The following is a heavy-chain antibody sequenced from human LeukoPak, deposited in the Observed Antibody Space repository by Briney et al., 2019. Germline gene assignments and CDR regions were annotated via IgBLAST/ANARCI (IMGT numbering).Heavy chain of an antibody. V-gene: IGHV3-30*02. Sequence: GGSLRLSCAASGFTFSSYGMHWVRQAPGKGLEWVAFIRYDGSNKYYADSVKGRFTISRDNSKNTLYLQMNSLRAEDTAVYYCARDAPAGGKPEYFFDYWGQGTLVTVSS. CDR2: IRYDGSNK. CDR3: ARDAPAGGKPEYFFDY. CDR1: GFTFSSYG. J-gene: IGHJ4*02.